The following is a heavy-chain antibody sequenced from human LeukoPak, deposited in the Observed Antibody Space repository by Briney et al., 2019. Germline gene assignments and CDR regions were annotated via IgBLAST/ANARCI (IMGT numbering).Heavy chain of an antibody. V-gene: IGHV3-23*01. D-gene: IGHD1-1*01. Sequence: GGSLRLSCAASGFTFRSYGMNWVRQAPGKGLEWVSGIGGSVDGIYYADSVKGRFTISRDNSKNTLYLQMNSLRAEDTAVYYCAKKVVASGTTTGEIDYWGQGTLVTVSS. J-gene: IGHJ4*02. CDR3: AKKVVASGTTTGEIDY. CDR2: IGGSVDGI. CDR1: GFTFRSYG.